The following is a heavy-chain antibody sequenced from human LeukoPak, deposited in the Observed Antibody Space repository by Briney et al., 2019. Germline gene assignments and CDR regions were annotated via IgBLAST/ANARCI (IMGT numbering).Heavy chain of an antibody. CDR1: GFTFSSCG. D-gene: IGHD3-22*01. J-gene: IGHJ4*02. CDR3: ARGLFNYDSSGLNY. V-gene: IGHV3-33*08. Sequence: PGGSLRLSCVASGFTFSSCGMHWVRQAPGKGLEWVTNIWYDGSNKYYADSVKGRFTISRDNSKNTLYLQMNSLRAEDTAVYYCARGLFNYDSSGLNYWGQGTLVTVSS. CDR2: IWYDGSNK.